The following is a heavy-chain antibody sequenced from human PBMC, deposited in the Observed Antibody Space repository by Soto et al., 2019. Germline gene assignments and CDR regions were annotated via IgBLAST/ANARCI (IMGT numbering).Heavy chain of an antibody. J-gene: IGHJ4*02. CDR3: ARVFGQRSYYYDSSGHHHFDY. CDR2: INSDGSST. V-gene: IGHV3-74*01. CDR1: GFTFSSYW. D-gene: IGHD3-22*01. Sequence: PGGSLRLSCAASGFTFSSYWMHWVRQAPGKGLVWVSRINSDGSSTSYADSVKGRFTISRDNAKNTLYLQMNSLRAEDTAVYYCARVFGQRSYYYDSSGHHHFDYWGQGTLVTVSS.